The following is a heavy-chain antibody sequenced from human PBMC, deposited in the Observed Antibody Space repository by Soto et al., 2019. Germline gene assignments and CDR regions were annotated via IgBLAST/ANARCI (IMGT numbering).Heavy chain of an antibody. J-gene: IGHJ4*02. CDR3: ARVSGRYCSSTSCYPGGFDY. CDR2: IYHSGST. V-gene: IGHV4-4*02. D-gene: IGHD2-2*01. Sequence: SETLSLTCAVSGGSISSSNWWSWVRQPPGKGLEGFGEIYHSGSTNYNPSLKSRVTISVDKSKDQFSLKLSSVTAADTAVYYCARVSGRYCSSTSCYPGGFDYCGQGTLVTVSS. CDR1: GGSISSSNW.